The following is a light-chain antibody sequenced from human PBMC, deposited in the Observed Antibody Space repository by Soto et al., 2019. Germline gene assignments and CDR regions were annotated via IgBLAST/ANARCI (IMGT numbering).Light chain of an antibody. J-gene: IGLJ1*01. CDR1: SSDVGGYNY. V-gene: IGLV2-11*01. Sequence: QSALTQPRSVSGSPGQSVAISCTGTSSDVGGYNYVSWYQQHPGKAPKLMIYDVNKRPLGVPVRFSGSKSGTSASLAISGLQSEDEAEYYCAAWDDRLYVFGTGTKVTVL. CDR3: AAWDDRLYV. CDR2: DVN.